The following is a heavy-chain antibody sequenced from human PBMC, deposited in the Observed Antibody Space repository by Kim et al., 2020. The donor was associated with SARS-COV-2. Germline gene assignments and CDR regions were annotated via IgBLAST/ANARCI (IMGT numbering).Heavy chain of an antibody. D-gene: IGHD6-19*01. J-gene: IGHJ4*02. CDR3: ARGEQWQDFDY. V-gene: IGHV4-59*13. CDR1: GGSINYY. CDR2: IYYSGSA. Sequence: SETLSLTCTVSGGSINYYWGWIRQPPGKGLEWIGSIYYSGSADYNPSLKSRLTISVDMFKKQFYLKLSSVTAADTAVYYCARGEQWQDFDYWGQGTLVTVSS.